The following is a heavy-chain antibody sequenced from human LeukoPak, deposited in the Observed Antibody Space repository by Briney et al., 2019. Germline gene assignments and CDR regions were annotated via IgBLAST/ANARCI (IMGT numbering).Heavy chain of an antibody. CDR3: ARDGELGSPADAFDI. J-gene: IGHJ3*02. D-gene: IGHD1-26*01. CDR2: IKQDGSET. Sequence: GGSLRLSCAASGFTFRSYWMTWVRQYPGKGLEWVANIKQDGSETYYADSVKGRFTISRGNAKRSLYLQMNSLRAEDTAVYYCARDGELGSPADAFDIWGQGTMVTVSS. V-gene: IGHV3-7*01. CDR1: GFTFRSYW.